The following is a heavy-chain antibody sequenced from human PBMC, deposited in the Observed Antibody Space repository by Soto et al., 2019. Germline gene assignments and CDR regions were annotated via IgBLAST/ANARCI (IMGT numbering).Heavy chain of an antibody. CDR1: GGTFSSYA. Sequence: GASVKVSCKASGGTFSSYAISWVRQAPGQGLEWMGGIIPIFGTANYAQKFQGRVTITADESTSTAYMELSSLRSEDTAVYYCARLARAVEGNWFDPWGQGTLVTVSS. CDR3: ARLARAVEGNWFDP. V-gene: IGHV1-69*13. D-gene: IGHD3-10*01. J-gene: IGHJ5*02. CDR2: IIPIFGTA.